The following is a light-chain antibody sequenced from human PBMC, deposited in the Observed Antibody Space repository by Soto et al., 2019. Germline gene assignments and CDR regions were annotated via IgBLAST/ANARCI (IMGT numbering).Light chain of an antibody. Sequence: DIQVTQSPSSLSASVGDTITLTCRASQYIGNYLAWYQQKPGKVPSLVIYAAAAVQSGVPSRFSATGSGTDFTLTISSLQPEDVGTYYCQKYDSAPFTFGPGTKVNIK. J-gene: IGKJ3*01. CDR3: QKYDSAPFT. CDR1: QYIGNY. V-gene: IGKV1-27*01. CDR2: AAA.